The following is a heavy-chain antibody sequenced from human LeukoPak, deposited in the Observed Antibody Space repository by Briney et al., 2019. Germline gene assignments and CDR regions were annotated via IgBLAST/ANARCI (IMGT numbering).Heavy chain of an antibody. CDR2: VNHDGSQI. V-gene: IGHV3-7*01. D-gene: IGHD7-27*01. CDR3: TRDQQGTQKYYMDG. J-gene: IGHJ6*03. CDR1: GFTFSHYW. Sequence: PGGSLRLSCVDSGFTFSHYWMSWVRQAPGKGPEWVANVNHDGSQIYYVDSVEGRFIISRDNARKYLYLQMNSLRVEDTAVYYCTRDQQGTQKYYMDGWGKGTKVTVSS.